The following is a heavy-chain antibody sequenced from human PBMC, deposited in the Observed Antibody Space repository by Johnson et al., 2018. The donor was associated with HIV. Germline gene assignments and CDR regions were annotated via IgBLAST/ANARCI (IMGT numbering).Heavy chain of an antibody. CDR2: IYSGGST. D-gene: IGHD1-26*01. V-gene: IGHV3-66*01. CDR1: GFTVSSNY. J-gene: IGHJ3*02. CDR3: AKDIRLWEHDAFDI. Sequence: VQLVESGGGVVQPGRSLRLSCAASGFTVSSNYMSWVRQAPGKGLEWVSVIYSGGSTYYADSVKGRFTISRDNSENTLYLQMNSLRAEDTAVYYCAKDIRLWEHDAFDIWGQGTMVTVSS.